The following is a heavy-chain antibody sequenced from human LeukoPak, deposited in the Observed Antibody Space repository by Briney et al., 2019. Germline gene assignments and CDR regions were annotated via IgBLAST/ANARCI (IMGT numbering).Heavy chain of an antibody. CDR2: ISDSGGNT. Sequence: PGGSLRLSCAASGFTFSSYAMSWVRQAPGKGLEWVSGISDSGGNTYYAGSVKGRFTISRDNSKNMLYLQMNSLRAEDTAVYYCAKKIPTSFDPWGQGTLVTVSS. CDR3: AKKIPTSFDP. CDR1: GFTFSSYA. J-gene: IGHJ5*02. V-gene: IGHV3-23*01.